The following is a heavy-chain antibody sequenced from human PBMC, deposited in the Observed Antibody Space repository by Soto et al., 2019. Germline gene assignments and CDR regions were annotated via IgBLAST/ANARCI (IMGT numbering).Heavy chain of an antibody. V-gene: IGHV3-23*01. J-gene: IGHJ4*02. CDR3: AIDLWWYTH. CDR2: ISGGGSGA. CDR1: GFTFSDHA. D-gene: IGHD2-15*01. Sequence: EVQLLESGGGLVQPGGSLRLSCTASGFTFSDHAMTWVRQAPGKGLEWLSGISGGGSGAYYADSVKGRFTVSRANSNNPLFLQVDSLRVEDTAVYYCAIDLWWYTHWGQGTLVTVSS.